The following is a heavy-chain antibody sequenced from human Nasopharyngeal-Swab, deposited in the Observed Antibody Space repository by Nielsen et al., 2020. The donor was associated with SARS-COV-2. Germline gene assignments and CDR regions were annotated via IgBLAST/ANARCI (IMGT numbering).Heavy chain of an antibody. CDR2: IRSKEYGGTT. D-gene: IGHD1-26*01. Sequence: WIRQPPGKGLEWVGFIRSKEYGGTTEYAASVKGRFTISRDDSKSIAYLQMNSLKSEDTAVYYCTRKSASSSGSYRKWGQGTLVTVSS. V-gene: IGHV3-49*02. CDR3: TRKSASSSGSYRK. J-gene: IGHJ4*02.